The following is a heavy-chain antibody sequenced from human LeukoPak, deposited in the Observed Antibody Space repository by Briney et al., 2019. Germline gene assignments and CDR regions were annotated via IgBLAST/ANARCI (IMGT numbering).Heavy chain of an antibody. CDR2: IHYDGNT. J-gene: IGHJ4*02. Sequence: SETLSLTCTVSGGSISSSTYSWTWIRQPPGKGLEWIGSIHYDGNTYYKPSLKSRVIISVDTSKIQFSLRLSSATAADMATYYCARHSLNNYGSYYWGQGTLVTVSS. V-gene: IGHV4-39*01. CDR1: GGSISSSTYS. D-gene: IGHD5-24*01. CDR3: ARHSLNNYGSYY.